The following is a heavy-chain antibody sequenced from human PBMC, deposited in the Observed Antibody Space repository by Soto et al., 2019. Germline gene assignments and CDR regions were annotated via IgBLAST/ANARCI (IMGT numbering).Heavy chain of an antibody. Sequence: GGSLRLSCAASGFTFRSFTMNWIRQAPGKGLEWVSTISSNSAYIYYTDALRGRFTISRDNAKNSLHLQMNSLRAEDTAVYYCTRDASRDSSARGWFAPWGPGTLVTVSS. J-gene: IGHJ5*02. CDR1: GFTFRSFT. D-gene: IGHD6-13*01. CDR2: ISSNSAYI. CDR3: TRDASRDSSARGWFAP. V-gene: IGHV3-21*01.